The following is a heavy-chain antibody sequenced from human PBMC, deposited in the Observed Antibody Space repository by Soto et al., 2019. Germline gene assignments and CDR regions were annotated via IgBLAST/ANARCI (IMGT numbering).Heavy chain of an antibody. D-gene: IGHD4-17*01. CDR2: IIPIFGTA. CDR3: ARAPIHDYGAPGWADI. CDR1: GGTFSSYA. Sequence: QVQLVQSGAEVKKPGSSVKVSRKASGGTFSSYAISWVRQAPGQGLEWMGGIIPIFGTANYAQKFQGRVTITADESTSTAYMELSSLRSEDTAVYYCARAPIHDYGAPGWADIWGQGTMVTVSS. J-gene: IGHJ3*02. V-gene: IGHV1-69*01.